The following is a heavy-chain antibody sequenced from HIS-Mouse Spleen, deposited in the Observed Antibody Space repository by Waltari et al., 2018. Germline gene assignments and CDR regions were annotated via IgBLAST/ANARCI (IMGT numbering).Heavy chain of an antibody. Sequence: QLQLQESGPGLVKPSETLSLTCTVSGCSISSSCYYWGWIRQPPGKGLEWIGCIDYRGGTYHNPSLNGGVTVAVETSKNQFSLKLSSVTAADTAVYYCAREIPYSSSWYDWYFDLWGRGTLVTVSS. D-gene: IGHD6-13*01. CDR3: AREIPYSSSWYDWYFDL. V-gene: IGHV4-39*07. J-gene: IGHJ2*01. CDR2: IDYRGGT. CDR1: GCSISSSCYY.